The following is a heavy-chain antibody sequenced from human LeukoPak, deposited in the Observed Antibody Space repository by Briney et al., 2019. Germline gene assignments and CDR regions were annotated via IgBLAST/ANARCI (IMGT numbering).Heavy chain of an antibody. J-gene: IGHJ4*02. CDR3: ARGRVVKECSDGSCYHFDY. V-gene: IGHV1-46*01. D-gene: IGHD2-15*01. Sequence: ASVKVSCKASGYTFTTYYVHWVRQAPGQGLEWMGIINPSGGSTTYAQKFRGRVTMTRDMSTSTVYMELNSLRSEDTAVYYCARGRVVKECSDGSCYHFDYWGQGTLVTVSS. CDR1: GYTFTTYY. CDR2: INPSGGST.